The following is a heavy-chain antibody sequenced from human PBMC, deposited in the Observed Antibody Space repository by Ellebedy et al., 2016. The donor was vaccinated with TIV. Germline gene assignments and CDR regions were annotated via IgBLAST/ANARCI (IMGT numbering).Heavy chain of an antibody. J-gene: IGHJ4*02. CDR3: VRDPKGGSGFY. CDR1: GFTFSRYV. D-gene: IGHD3-10*01. CDR2: ISGSGSTI. V-gene: IGHV3-23*01. Sequence: GGSLRLSCAASGFTFSRYVMTWVRQAPGKGLEWVSSISGSGSTIYYADSVKGRFTISRDNLKNTVDLQMNSLRVDDTAVYYCVRDPKGGSGFYWGQGTLVTVSS.